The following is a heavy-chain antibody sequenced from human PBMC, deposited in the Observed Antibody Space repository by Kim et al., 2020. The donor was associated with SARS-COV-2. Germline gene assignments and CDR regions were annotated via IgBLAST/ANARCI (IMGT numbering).Heavy chain of an antibody. V-gene: IGHV1-46*01. Sequence: ASVKVSCRASGYHFTSYYIHWVRQAPGQGLEWMGVINPSGGHRIYAQKFQGRVTLTRDTSTSTVSMGLTSLRSEDTAVYYCARCSDWLGAYDYYGMDVWG. D-gene: IGHD3-9*01. CDR3: ARCSDWLGAYDYYGMDV. CDR1: GYHFTSYY. J-gene: IGHJ6*02. CDR2: INPSGGHR.